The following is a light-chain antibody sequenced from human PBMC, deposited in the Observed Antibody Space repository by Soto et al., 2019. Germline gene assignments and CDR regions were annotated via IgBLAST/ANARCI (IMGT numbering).Light chain of an antibody. J-gene: IGKJ4*01. CDR2: EES. Sequence: DIRLTQCPSFLSASVGDRVTITCRPSQAVPNNMAWYQQKPGKPPKLLIYEESTLHSGVPSRFSGRKSGTQFTLTIDSLQPEDFATYYCQQVKTYPRTFGGGTKVDIK. CDR1: QAVPNN. V-gene: IGKV1-9*01. CDR3: QQVKTYPRT.